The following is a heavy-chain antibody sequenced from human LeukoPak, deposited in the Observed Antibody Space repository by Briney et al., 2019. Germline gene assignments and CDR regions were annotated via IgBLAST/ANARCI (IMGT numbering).Heavy chain of an antibody. D-gene: IGHD2-2*01. CDR2: IYYSEST. J-gene: IGHJ5*02. CDR3: ARPRSYCSSTSCWSYNWFDP. V-gene: IGHV4-39*01. Sequence: SETLSLTCTVSGGSMSSSSYYWGWIRQPPGKGLEWIGSIYYSESTYQNPSLKSRVTISVDTSKNQFSLKLSSVTAADTAVYYCARPRSYCSSTSCWSYNWFDPWGQGTLVTVSS. CDR1: GGSMSSSSYY.